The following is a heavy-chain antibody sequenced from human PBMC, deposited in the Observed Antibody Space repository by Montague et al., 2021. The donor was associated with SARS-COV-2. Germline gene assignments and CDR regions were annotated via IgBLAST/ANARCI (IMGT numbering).Heavy chain of an antibody. D-gene: IGHD3-10*01. CDR3: SRGAEWFGEYYFDY. J-gene: IGHJ4*02. V-gene: IGHV3-33*01. CDR2: IWFGDGSNK. CDR1: GFNFSNYG. Sequence: SLRFSCAASGFNFSNYGMHWVRQAPGKGLEWVALIWFGDGSNKYYADSVRGRFTISRDNSKNTVYLQMNSLRAEDTAVYYCSRGAEWFGEYYFDYWGQGTLVTVSS.